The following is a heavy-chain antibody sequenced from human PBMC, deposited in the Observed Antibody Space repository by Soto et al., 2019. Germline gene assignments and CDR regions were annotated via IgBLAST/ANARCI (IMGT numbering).Heavy chain of an antibody. V-gene: IGHV1-18*04. CDR3: ARGRRSGSYRINNYYYYYGMDV. J-gene: IGHJ6*02. Sequence: ASVKVSCKASGYTFIGYGISWVRQAPGQGLEWMGWISGYNGDTRYAQNFQGRVTMTTDASTNTACMDLRTLRSDDTAVYYCARGRRSGSYRINNYYYYYGMDVWGQGTTVTVSS. CDR2: ISGYNGDT. D-gene: IGHD1-26*01. CDR1: GYTFIGYG.